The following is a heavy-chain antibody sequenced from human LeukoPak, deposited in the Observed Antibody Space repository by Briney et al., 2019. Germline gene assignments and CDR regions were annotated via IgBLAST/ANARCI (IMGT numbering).Heavy chain of an antibody. CDR2: INHSGST. Sequence: SETLSLTCAVYGGSFSGYYWNWIRQPPGKGLEWIGEINHSGSTNYNPSLKSRVTISVDTSKNQFSLKLSSVTAADTAVYYCASGGDYYAFDYWGQGTLVTVSS. V-gene: IGHV4-34*01. CDR3: ASGGDYYAFDY. D-gene: IGHD3-22*01. J-gene: IGHJ4*02. CDR1: GGSFSGYY.